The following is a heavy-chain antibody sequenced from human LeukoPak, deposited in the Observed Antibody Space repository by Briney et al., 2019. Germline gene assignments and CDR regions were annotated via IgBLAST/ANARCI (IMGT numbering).Heavy chain of an antibody. V-gene: IGHV5-51*01. J-gene: IGHJ4*02. Sequence: GESLKISCKNSGYIFSNYWIGWVRQMPGKGLEWMGIIYPGDSDTRYSPSFQGQVTISADKSISTAYLQWNSLKASDTAMYYCARHDSGHEFFDYWGQGTLVTVSS. CDR1: GYIFSNYW. D-gene: IGHD5-12*01. CDR2: IYPGDSDT. CDR3: ARHDSGHEFFDY.